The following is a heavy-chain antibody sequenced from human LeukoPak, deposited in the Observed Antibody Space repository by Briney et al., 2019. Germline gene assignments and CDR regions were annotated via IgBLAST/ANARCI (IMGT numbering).Heavy chain of an antibody. J-gene: IGHJ5*02. Sequence: GASVKVSCKASGGTFSSYAISWVRQAPGQGLEWMGRIIPIFGTANNAQTFQGSYTITTDESTSPAYMELSSLRSEDTAVYYCARVPPVNPNWFDPWGQGTLVTVSS. V-gene: IGHV1-69*05. CDR1: GGTFSSYA. CDR3: ARVPPVNPNWFDP. CDR2: IIPIFGTA.